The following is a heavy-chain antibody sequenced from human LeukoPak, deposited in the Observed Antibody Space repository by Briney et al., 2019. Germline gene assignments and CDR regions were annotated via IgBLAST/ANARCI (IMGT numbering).Heavy chain of an antibody. Sequence: SETLSLTCAVYGGSFSGYYWRGLEWIGEINHSGSTNYNPSLKSRVTISVDTSKNQFSLKLSSVTAADTAVYYCARSGVVVATWYYYYMDVWGKGTTVTVSS. D-gene: IGHD3-22*01. CDR2: INHSGST. J-gene: IGHJ6*03. V-gene: IGHV4-34*01. CDR3: ARSGVVVATWYYYYMDV. CDR1: GGSFSGYY.